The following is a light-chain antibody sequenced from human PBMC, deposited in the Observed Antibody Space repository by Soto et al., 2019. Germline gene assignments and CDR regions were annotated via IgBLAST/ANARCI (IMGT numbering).Light chain of an antibody. CDR2: EVT. CDR1: SSDVGGYNF. J-gene: IGLJ7*01. V-gene: IGLV2-8*01. CDR3: SSYAGGIKWV. Sequence: QSALTQPPSASGSPGQSATISCTGTSSDVGGYNFVSWYQQHPGKAPKFMIYEVTKRPSGVPDRFSGSKSGNTASLTVSGLQAEDEADYYCSSYAGGIKWVFGGGTQLTVL.